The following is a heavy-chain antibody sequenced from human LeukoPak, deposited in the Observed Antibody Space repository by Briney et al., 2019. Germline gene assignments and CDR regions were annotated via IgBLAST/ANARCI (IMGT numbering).Heavy chain of an antibody. CDR1: GGSISSGGYS. Sequence: SETLSLTCAVSGGSISSGGYSWRWIRQPPGKGLEWIGYIYYSGSTYYNPSLKSRVTISVDTSKNQFSLKLSSVTAADTAVYYCASRGSSYFDYWGQGTLVTVSS. CDR3: ASRGSSYFDY. J-gene: IGHJ4*02. D-gene: IGHD2-15*01. V-gene: IGHV4-30-4*07. CDR2: IYYSGST.